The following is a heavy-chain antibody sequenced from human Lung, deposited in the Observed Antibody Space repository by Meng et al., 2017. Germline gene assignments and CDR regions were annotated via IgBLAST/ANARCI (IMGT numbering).Heavy chain of an antibody. D-gene: IGHD3-10*01. CDR3: ARGSITMVRGVSVFDP. Sequence: QGQVQEAGPGLVKPSGTLSLTCAVYGGSISSSNWWSWVRQPPGKGLEWIGEIYHSGSTNYNPSLKSRVTISVDKSKNQFSLKLSSVTAADTAVYYCARGSITMVRGVSVFDPWGQGTLVTVSS. CDR2: IYHSGST. V-gene: IGHV4-4*02. CDR1: GGSISSSNW. J-gene: IGHJ5*02.